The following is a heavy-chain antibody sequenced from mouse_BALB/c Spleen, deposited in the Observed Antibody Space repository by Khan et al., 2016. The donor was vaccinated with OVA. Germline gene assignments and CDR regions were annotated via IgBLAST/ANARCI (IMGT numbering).Heavy chain of an antibody. CDR1: GYTFTDYY. CDR2: ISPGSGDT. CDR3: ARRNYFGYTFAY. D-gene: IGHD1-2*01. J-gene: IGHJ3*01. Sequence: VQLQESGAELARPGASVKLSCKASGYTFTDYYINWVKQRTGQGLEWIGEISPGSGDTYYNERFKGKATLTADKSSSTAYMQLSSLTSEAFAVYFCARRNYFGYTFAYWGQGTLVTVSA. V-gene: IGHV1-77*01.